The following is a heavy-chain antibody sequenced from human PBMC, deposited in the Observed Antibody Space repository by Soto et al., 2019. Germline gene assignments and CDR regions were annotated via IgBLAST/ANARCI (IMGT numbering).Heavy chain of an antibody. CDR3: ARRIAVAGTWGY. CDR1: GGSFSGNY. J-gene: IGHJ4*02. CDR2: INHGGST. D-gene: IGHD6-19*01. Sequence: QVQLQQWGAGLLKPSETLSLTCAVYGGSFSGNYWSWIRRPQGKGLGRIGEINHGGSTNNNPSLKSRVTISVDTSKNQFSLKLSSVTAADTAVYYCARRIAVAGTWGYWGQGTLVTVSS. V-gene: IGHV4-34*01.